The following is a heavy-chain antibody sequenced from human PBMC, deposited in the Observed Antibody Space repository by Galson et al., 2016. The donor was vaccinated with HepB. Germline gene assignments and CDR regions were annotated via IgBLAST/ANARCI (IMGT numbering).Heavy chain of an antibody. CDR1: GFTFISYN. D-gene: IGHD6-13*01. J-gene: IGHJ4*02. CDR2: ISSSGGTI. Sequence: SLRLSCAASGFTFISYNMNWVRQAPGKGLEWISYISSSGGTIYYADSVKGRFTISRDNAKNPLYLQMNSLRDEDTAVYYCARAGSSWYFDYWGQGTLVTVSS. CDR3: ARAGSSWYFDY. V-gene: IGHV3-48*02.